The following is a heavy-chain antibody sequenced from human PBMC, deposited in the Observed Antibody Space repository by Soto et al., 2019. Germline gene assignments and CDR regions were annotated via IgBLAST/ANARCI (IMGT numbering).Heavy chain of an antibody. J-gene: IGHJ6*02. V-gene: IGHV3-33*03. CDR3: ARQLAVPYAAYAMDV. CDR1: GFTFSSYG. Sequence: QVHLVESGGGVVQPGRSLRLSCAASGFTFSSYGMLWVRQAPGKGLEWVAVIWYNGSKKYYGESVKGRFTIFRDNSENTLSLEMSSLRAEDTAVYYCARQLAVPYAAYAMDVWGQGTTVTVSS. CDR2: IWYNGSKK. D-gene: IGHD2-15*01.